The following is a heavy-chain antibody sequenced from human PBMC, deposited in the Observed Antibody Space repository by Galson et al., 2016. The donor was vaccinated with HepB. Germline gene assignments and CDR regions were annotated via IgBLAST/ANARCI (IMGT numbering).Heavy chain of an antibody. CDR2: IAPRDSST. CDR3: ARHALGRLGWHYFDY. CDR1: GYIFTNYW. J-gene: IGHJ4*02. V-gene: IGHV5-10-1*01. D-gene: IGHD6-19*01. Sequence: QSGAEVKKPGESLRISCTASGYIFTNYWITWVRQMPGKGLEWMGRIAPRDSSTKSSPSFQGHVTISNDKSINTAYLQWGSLKASDTTMSYCARHALGRLGWHYFDYWSQGTLVTVSS.